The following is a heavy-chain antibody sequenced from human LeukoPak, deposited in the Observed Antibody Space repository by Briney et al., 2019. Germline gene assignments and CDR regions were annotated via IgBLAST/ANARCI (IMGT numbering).Heavy chain of an antibody. D-gene: IGHD1-7*01. V-gene: IGHV3-48*03. Sequence: PGGSLRLSCAASGFSISSYEMNWVRQAPGKGLERVSHISSSGSTIWYADSVKGRFTISRDNAKNSPYLQMNSLRAEDTAVYYCARVELAPYYYYMDVWGKGTTVTVSS. CDR2: ISSSGSTI. CDR1: GFSISSYE. CDR3: ARVELAPYYYYMDV. J-gene: IGHJ6*03.